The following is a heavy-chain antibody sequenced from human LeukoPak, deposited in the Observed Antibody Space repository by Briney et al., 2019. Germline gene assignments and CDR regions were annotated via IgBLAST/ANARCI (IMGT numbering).Heavy chain of an antibody. CDR1: GVSISSGSYY. V-gene: IGHV4-61*02. CDR2: IYTSGST. Sequence: RSSETLSLTCTVSGVSISSGSYYWSWLRQPAGKGLEWIGRIYTSGSTNYNPSLKSRVTISVDTSKNQFSLKLSSVTAADTAVYYCARRPAAAATNWFDPWGQGTLVTVSS. D-gene: IGHD6-13*01. J-gene: IGHJ5*02. CDR3: ARRPAAAATNWFDP.